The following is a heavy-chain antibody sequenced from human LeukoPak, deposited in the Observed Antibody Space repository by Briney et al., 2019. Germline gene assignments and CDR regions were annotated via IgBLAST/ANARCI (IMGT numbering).Heavy chain of an antibody. Sequence: GGSLRLSCEASGFTFSTFAMIWVRQPPGKGLEWVSSIFPSGGEIHYADSVRGRFTISRDNSKSTLSLQMNSLRAEDTAIYYCAKNEGSGLVYYYMDVWGKGTTVTISS. D-gene: IGHD3-10*01. CDR2: IFPSGGEI. CDR1: GFTFSTFA. J-gene: IGHJ6*03. CDR3: AKNEGSGLVYYYMDV. V-gene: IGHV3-23*01.